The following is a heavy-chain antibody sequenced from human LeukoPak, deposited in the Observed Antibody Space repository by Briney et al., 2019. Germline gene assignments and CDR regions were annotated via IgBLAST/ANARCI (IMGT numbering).Heavy chain of an antibody. Sequence: GGTLRLSCAASGFTFSSYGMSWVCQAPGKGLEWVSAISGSGGSTYYADSVKGRFTISRDNSKNTLYLQMNSLRAEDTAVYYCAKSAIGAFDIWGQGTMVTVSS. CDR2: ISGSGGST. CDR1: GFTFSSYG. CDR3: AKSAIGAFDI. V-gene: IGHV3-23*01. D-gene: IGHD2-2*01. J-gene: IGHJ3*02.